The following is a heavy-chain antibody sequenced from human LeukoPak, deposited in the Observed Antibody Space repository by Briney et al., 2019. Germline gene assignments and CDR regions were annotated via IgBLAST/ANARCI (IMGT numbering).Heavy chain of an antibody. Sequence: PGGSLRLSCAASGFTFSSSAMSWVRQAPGKGLEWVSVISSSGGSTYYADSVKGRFTIFRDNSKNTLYLQMSSLRAEDTAVYYCAKGSRSIVVDNLCDYWGQGTLVTVSS. D-gene: IGHD1-26*01. CDR1: GFTFSSSA. V-gene: IGHV3-23*01. CDR3: AKGSRSIVVDNLCDY. CDR2: ISSSGGST. J-gene: IGHJ4*02.